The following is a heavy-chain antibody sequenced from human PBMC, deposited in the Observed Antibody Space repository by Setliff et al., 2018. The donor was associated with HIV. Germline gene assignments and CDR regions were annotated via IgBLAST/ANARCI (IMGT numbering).Heavy chain of an antibody. CDR3: VRVGPWYYGRSGYLASWDY. D-gene: IGHD3-22*01. CDR1: GFTFNHYA. CDR2: TIPMSDIP. V-gene: IGHV1-69*10. Sequence: SVKVSCKASGFTFNHYALSWVRQAPGQRPEWMGGTIPMSDIPNYAQNFQGRVTITAHHSTTTTYMELSSLSSEDTAVYYCVRVGPWYYGRSGYLASWDYWGQGTQVTVSS. J-gene: IGHJ4*02.